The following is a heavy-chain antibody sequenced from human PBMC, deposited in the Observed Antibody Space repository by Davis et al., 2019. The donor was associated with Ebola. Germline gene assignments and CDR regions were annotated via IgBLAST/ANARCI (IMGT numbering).Heavy chain of an antibody. CDR1: GGSISSSNW. CDR2: IYHSGST. J-gene: IGHJ6*02. Sequence: PSETLSLTCTVPGGSISSSNWWSWVRQPPGKGLEWIGEIYHSGSTNYNPSLKSRVTISVDKSKNQFSLKLSSVTAADTAVYYCARAPIEQLVHGAVVVYYYGMDVWGQGTTVTVSS. D-gene: IGHD6-6*01. CDR3: ARAPIEQLVHGAVVVYYYGMDV. V-gene: IGHV4-4*02.